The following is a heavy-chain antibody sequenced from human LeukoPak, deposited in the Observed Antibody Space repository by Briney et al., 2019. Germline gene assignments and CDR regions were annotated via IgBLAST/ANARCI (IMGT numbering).Heavy chain of an antibody. CDR1: GFTLSSYW. CDR2: IKQDGSEK. D-gene: IGHD3-3*01. CDR3: AGAGDDFWSAYHFDY. J-gene: IGHJ4*02. V-gene: IGHV3-7*01. Sequence: GSLRLSCAASGFTLSSYWLNWVRQAPGKGLEWVANIKQDGSEKYYVDSVKGRFTISRDNAKNSVYLQMNSLRAEDTAVYYCAGAGDDFWSAYHFDYWGQGTLVTVSS.